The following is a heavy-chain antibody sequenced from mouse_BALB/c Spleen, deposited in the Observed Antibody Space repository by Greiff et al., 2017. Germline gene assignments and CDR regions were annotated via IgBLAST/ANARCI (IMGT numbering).Heavy chain of an antibody. CDR2: ISSGGST. CDR1: GFTFSSYA. V-gene: IGHV5-6-5*01. Sequence: EVNLVESGGGLVKPGGSLKLSCAASGFTFSSYAMSWVRQTPEKRLEWVASISSGGSTYYPDSVKGRFTISRDNARNILYLQMSSLRSEDTAMYYCARPPYYYGSSWFAYWGQGTLVTVSA. CDR3: ARPPYYYGSSWFAY. D-gene: IGHD1-1*01. J-gene: IGHJ3*01.